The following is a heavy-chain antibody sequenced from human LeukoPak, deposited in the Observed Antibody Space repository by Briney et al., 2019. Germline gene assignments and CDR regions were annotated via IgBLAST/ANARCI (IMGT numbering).Heavy chain of an antibody. D-gene: IGHD3-3*01. J-gene: IGHJ4*02. CDR2: IKQDGSEK. Sequence: GGSLRLSCAASGFSFSRYWMSWVRQAPGKGLEWVANIKQDGSEKYYVDSVKGRFTISRDNAKNSLYLQMNSLRAEDTAVYYCARSARLMKGVVEVTALDDWGQGTLVTVSS. CDR3: ARSARLMKGVVEVTALDD. CDR1: GFSFSRYW. V-gene: IGHV3-7*01.